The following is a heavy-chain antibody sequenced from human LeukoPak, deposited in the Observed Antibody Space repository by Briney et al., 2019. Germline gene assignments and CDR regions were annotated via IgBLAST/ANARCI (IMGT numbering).Heavy chain of an antibody. CDR1: GYTFTGHY. CDR2: IIPIFGTA. V-gene: IGHV1-69*05. Sequence: GASVKVSCKASGYTFTGHYMHWARQAPGQGLEWMGGIIPIFGTANYAQKFQGRVTITTDESTSTAYMELSSLRSEDTAVYYCARASRDGYQMRGWAFDIWGQGTMVTVSS. D-gene: IGHD5-24*01. J-gene: IGHJ3*02. CDR3: ARASRDGYQMRGWAFDI.